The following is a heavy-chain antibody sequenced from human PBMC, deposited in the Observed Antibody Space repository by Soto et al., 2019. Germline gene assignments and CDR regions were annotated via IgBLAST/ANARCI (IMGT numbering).Heavy chain of an antibody. V-gene: IGHV1-3*05. J-gene: IGHJ4*02. D-gene: IGHD3-16*02. CDR3: TRSALRPFGGLIGPFDY. CDR2: INAGNGDT. Sequence: QVHLVQSGAEEKKPGASVKVSCKASGYTSTNYAMHWVRQAPGQRLEWMGWINAGNGDTKYSQNFQGRVTITRDTSASTAYMELSSLRSEDTAVYYCTRSALRPFGGLIGPFDYWGQGTLVTVSS. CDR1: GYTSTNYA.